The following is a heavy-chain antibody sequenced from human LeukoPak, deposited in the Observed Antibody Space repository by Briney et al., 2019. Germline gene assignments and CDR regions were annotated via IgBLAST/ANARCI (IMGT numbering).Heavy chain of an antibody. CDR1: GYTFTGYY. CDR2: INPNSGGT. D-gene: IGHD3-10*01. J-gene: IGHJ6*03. CDR3: ARVDYYGSGSYWGGYYYYYMDV. Sequence: ASVKVSCKASGYTFTGYYLHWVRQAPGQGLEWMGWINPNSGGTNYAQKFQGRVTMTRNTSISTAYMELSSLRSEDTAVYYCARVDYYGSGSYWGGYYYYYMDVWGKGTTVTISS. V-gene: IGHV1-2*02.